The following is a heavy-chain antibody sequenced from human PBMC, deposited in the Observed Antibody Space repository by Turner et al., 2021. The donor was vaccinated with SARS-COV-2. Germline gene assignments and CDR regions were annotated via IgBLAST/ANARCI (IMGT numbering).Heavy chain of an antibody. CDR1: GLTFSSYW. V-gene: IGHV3-7*03. CDR3: ATGGYSYHH. CDR2: IKQDESEK. Sequence: EVQVVESGGGLVQPGGSVRLSCAVSGLTFSSYWMSWVRQAPGKWLEWVANIKQDESEKNYVVSVKGRFTISRDNAKNSLYLQMNSLRAEDTAVYYCATGGYSYHHWCQGTLFTVSS. J-gene: IGHJ4*02. D-gene: IGHD5-18*01.